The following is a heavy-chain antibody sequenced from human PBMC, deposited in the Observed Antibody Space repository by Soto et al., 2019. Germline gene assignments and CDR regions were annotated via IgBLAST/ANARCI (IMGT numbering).Heavy chain of an antibody. CDR2: IWYDGSNE. J-gene: IGHJ4*02. D-gene: IGHD1-26*01. CDR3: ATDEGNWELSC. Sequence: GGSLRLSCAASGFTFSRYGMHWVRQAPGKGLAWVAVIWYDGSNEYYADSVKGRFTISRDNSKNTLYLQMNSLRAEDTAMYYCATDEGNWELSCWGRGSRGTVSS. CDR1: GFTFSRYG. V-gene: IGHV3-33*01.